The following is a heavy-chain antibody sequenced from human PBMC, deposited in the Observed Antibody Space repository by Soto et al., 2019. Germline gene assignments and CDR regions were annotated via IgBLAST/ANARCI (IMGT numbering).Heavy chain of an antibody. CDR3: ATAVRGRGVPGMA. V-gene: IGHV3-7*05. CDR1: GFTFSGMW. J-gene: IGHJ4*02. Sequence: QLMESGGALVQPGGSLRLSCGASGFTFSGMWMGWVRQAQGQGLEWVATISHDGTETYYVDSVRGRFTISRVNAKNSLYLEMGSLRVDDTAVYFCATAVRGRGVPGMAWGQGTLVTVSS. CDR2: ISHDGTET. D-gene: IGHD6-19*01.